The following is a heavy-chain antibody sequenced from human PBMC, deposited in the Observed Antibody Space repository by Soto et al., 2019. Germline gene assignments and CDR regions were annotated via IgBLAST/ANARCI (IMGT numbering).Heavy chain of an antibody. CDR3: AKDLRYDILTGYYMGVGAFDI. J-gene: IGHJ3*02. CDR1: GFTFSSYV. D-gene: IGHD3-9*01. V-gene: IGHV3-30*18. CDR2: ISYDGRNE. Sequence: GGSLRLSCAASGFTFSSYVMHWVRQAPGKGLEWVAVISYDGRNEYYEDSLKGRSTISRDNSKNTLYLQMNSLRPEDSAVYYCAKDLRYDILTGYYMGVGAFDIWGLGTVVTVSS.